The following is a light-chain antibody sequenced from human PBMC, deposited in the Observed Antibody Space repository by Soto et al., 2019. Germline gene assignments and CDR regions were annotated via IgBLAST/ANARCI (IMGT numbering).Light chain of an antibody. CDR3: QQSHSTPLT. CDR2: AAS. V-gene: IGKV1-39*01. J-gene: IGKJ4*01. CDR1: QSISRY. Sequence: DIQMTQSPSNLSGSVGDRVTITCRASQSISRYLNWYQQRPGKAPKFLIYAASSLQSGVPSRFSGSGFGTDFTLTISSLQPEEFATYYCQQSHSTPLTVGGGTKVDIK.